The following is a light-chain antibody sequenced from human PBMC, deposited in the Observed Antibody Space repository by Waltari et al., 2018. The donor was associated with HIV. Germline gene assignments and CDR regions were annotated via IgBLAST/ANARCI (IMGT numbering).Light chain of an antibody. J-gene: IGKJ1*01. Sequence: EIVMTQSPATLYVSPGERAPLSCRASQSVSSNLAWYQQKPGQAPRLLMYGASPRATGIPARFSGSGSGTEFTLTISSLQSEDFAVYYCQQYNNRPWTFGQGTTVEIK. V-gene: IGKV3D-15*01. CDR1: QSVSSN. CDR3: QQYNNRPWT. CDR2: GAS.